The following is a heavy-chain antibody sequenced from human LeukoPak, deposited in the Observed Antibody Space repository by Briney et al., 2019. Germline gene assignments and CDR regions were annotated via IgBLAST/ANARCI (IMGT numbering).Heavy chain of an antibody. J-gene: IGHJ4*02. CDR2: IYYSGST. CDR1: GGSISSSSYY. CDR3: ARVVHGSGSHFDY. D-gene: IGHD3-10*01. V-gene: IGHV4-39*07. Sequence: PSETLSLTCTVSGGSISSSSYYWGWIRQPPGKGLEWIGSIYYSGSTYYNPSLKSRVTISVDTSKNQFSLKLSSVTAADTAVYYCARVVHGSGSHFDYWGQGTLVTVSS.